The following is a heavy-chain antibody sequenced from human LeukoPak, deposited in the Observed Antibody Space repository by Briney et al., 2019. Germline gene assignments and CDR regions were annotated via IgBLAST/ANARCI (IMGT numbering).Heavy chain of an antibody. CDR3: TRELPREVTLDY. CDR2: INTDGSST. D-gene: IGHD2-21*02. CDR1: VFTFISYG. J-gene: IGHJ4*01. Sequence: GGSLRLSCAASVFTFISYGMQWVRQAPGKGLVWVSRINTDGSSTSYADSVKGRFTVSRDNAKNTLYLQVNSLRAEDTAVYFCTRELPREVTLDYWGQGTLVTVSS. V-gene: IGHV3-74*01.